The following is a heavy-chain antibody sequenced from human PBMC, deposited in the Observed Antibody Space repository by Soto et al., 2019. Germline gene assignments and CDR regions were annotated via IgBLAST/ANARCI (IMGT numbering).Heavy chain of an antibody. D-gene: IGHD6-19*01. CDR3: ATGWAFDY. CDR2: IYSGGST. Sequence: PGGSLRLSCAASGFTVGSNYMSWVRQAPGKGLEWVSIIYSGGSTYYAVSVKSRITINPDTSKNQFSLHLNSVTPEDTAVYYCATGWAFDYWGQGTLVTVSS. J-gene: IGHJ4*02. V-gene: IGHV3-66*01. CDR1: GFTVGSNY.